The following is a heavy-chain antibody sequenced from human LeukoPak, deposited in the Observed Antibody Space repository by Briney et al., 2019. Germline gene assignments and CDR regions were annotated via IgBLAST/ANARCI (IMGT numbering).Heavy chain of an antibody. J-gene: IGHJ4*02. CDR2: INHSGST. CDR3: ARGHLELRFLGRVYYFDY. D-gene: IGHD3-3*01. V-gene: IGHV4-34*01. CDR1: GGSFSGYY. Sequence: SETLSLTCAVYGGSFSGYYWSWLRQPPRKGLEWIVEINHSGSTNYNPSLKSRVTISVDTSKNQFSLKLSSVTAADTAVYYCARGHLELRFLGRVYYFDYWGQGTLVTVSS.